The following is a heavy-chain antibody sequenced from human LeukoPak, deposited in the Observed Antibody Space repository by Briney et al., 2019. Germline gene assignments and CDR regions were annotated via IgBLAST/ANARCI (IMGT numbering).Heavy chain of an antibody. CDR3: ASPYGVNGYYDAFDL. CDR1: GGSISSYY. V-gene: IGHV4-4*07. J-gene: IGHJ3*01. CDR2: IYTSGDT. D-gene: IGHD3-10*01. Sequence: SEPLSLTCTVSGGSISSYYWSWIRQPAGKGLEWIGRIYTSGDTNYNPSLKSRVTISVDMSKNQFSLKLRSVAAADTAVYYCASPYGVNGYYDAFDLWVQGTVVTVSS.